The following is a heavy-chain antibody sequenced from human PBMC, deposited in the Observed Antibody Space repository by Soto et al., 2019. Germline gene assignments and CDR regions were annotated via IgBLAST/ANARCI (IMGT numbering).Heavy chain of an antibody. CDR1: GGTFSSYA. CDR2: IIPIFGTA. J-gene: IGHJ6*02. V-gene: IGHV1-69*13. CDR3: ARLEMASHCGMDV. D-gene: IGHD5-12*01. Sequence: SVKAPCKASGGTFSSYAIRWVRQAPGQGLEWMGGIIPIFGTANYAQKFQGRVTITADESTSTAYMELSSLRSEDTAVYYCARLEMASHCGMDVWGQGTTVTVSS.